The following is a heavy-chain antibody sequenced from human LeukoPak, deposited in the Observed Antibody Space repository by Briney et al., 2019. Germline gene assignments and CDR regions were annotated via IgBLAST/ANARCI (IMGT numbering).Heavy chain of an antibody. D-gene: IGHD2-2*01. CDR3: AREPRVGFSRSFGY. V-gene: IGHV1-2*02. CDR2: INPNSGGT. Sequence: GASVKVSSKASGYTFTGYYMHWVRQAPGQGLEWMGWINPNSGGTNYAQKFQGRVTMTRDTSISTAYMELSRLRSDDTAVYYCAREPRVGFSRSFGYWGQGTLVTVSS. J-gene: IGHJ4*02. CDR1: GYTFTGYY.